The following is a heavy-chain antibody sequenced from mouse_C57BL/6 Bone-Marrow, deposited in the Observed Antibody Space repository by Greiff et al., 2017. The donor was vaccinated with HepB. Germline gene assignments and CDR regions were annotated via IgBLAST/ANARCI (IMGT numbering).Heavy chain of an antibody. CDR1: GFTFSSYT. J-gene: IGHJ2*01. CDR3: AGHGGYYGSSYFDY. Sequence: EVMLVESGGGLVKPGGSLKLSCAASGFTFSSYTMSWVRQTPEKRLEWVATISGGGGDTYYPDSVKGRFTISRDNAKNTLYLQMSRLRSEDTALYYCAGHGGYYGSSYFDYWGQGTTLTVSS. D-gene: IGHD1-1*01. V-gene: IGHV5-9*01. CDR2: ISGGGGDT.